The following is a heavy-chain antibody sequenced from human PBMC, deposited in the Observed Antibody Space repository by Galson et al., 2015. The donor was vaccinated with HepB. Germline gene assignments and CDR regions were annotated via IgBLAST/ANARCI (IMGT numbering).Heavy chain of an antibody. D-gene: IGHD6-13*01. CDR3: ARDAGGALAAPGHYYYYGMDV. Sequence: SLRLSCAASGFTFNTCAMYWVRQAPGKGLEWVAVISYDGSTKYYADSVKGRFTISRDSSKNTVFLQMNSLSTEDTAVYYCARDAGGALAAPGHYYYYGMDVWGQGTTVTVSS. J-gene: IGHJ6*02. CDR2: ISYDGSTK. CDR1: GFTFNTCA. V-gene: IGHV3-30*04.